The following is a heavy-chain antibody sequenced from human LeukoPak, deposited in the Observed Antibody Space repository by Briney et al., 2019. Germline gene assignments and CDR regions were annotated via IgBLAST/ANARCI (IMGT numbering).Heavy chain of an antibody. Sequence: GSSVKVSRKASGGTFSSYAISWVRQAPGQGLEWMGRIIPILGIANYAQKFQGRVTITADKSTSTAYMELSSLRSEDTAVYYCARDRRNYYDSSGVNWFDPWGQGTLVTVSS. CDR2: IIPILGIA. D-gene: IGHD3-22*01. V-gene: IGHV1-69*04. CDR3: ARDRRNYYDSSGVNWFDP. CDR1: GGTFSSYA. J-gene: IGHJ5*02.